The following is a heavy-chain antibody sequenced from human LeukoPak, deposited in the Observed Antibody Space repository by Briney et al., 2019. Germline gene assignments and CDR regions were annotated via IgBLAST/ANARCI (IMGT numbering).Heavy chain of an antibody. CDR1: GGSISSYY. J-gene: IGHJ4*02. CDR2: IYHSGST. D-gene: IGHD3-16*01. V-gene: IGHV4-39*07. CDR3: ARDRGDDYIDY. Sequence: SEALSLTCTVSGGSISSYYWGWIRQPPGKGLEWIGSIYHSGSTYYNPSLKSRVTMSVDTSKNQFSLKLSSVTAADTAVYYCARDRGDDYIDYWGQGTLVTVSS.